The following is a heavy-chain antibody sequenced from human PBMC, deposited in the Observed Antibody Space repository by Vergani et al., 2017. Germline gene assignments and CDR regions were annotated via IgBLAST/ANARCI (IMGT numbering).Heavy chain of an antibody. CDR3: ARSASWGSTGFDY. CDR1: GFSLSTSRMR. D-gene: IGHD7-27*01. V-gene: IGHV2-70*04. Sequence: QVTLKESGPALVKPIQTPTLTRTFPGFSLSTSRMRVSWIRQPPGKALEWLARIDWDDDKFYSTSLKTRLTIYKDTSKNQVVLTMTNVDPVDTATYYCARSASWGSTGFDYWGRGTLVTVSS. J-gene: IGHJ4*02. CDR2: IDWDDDK.